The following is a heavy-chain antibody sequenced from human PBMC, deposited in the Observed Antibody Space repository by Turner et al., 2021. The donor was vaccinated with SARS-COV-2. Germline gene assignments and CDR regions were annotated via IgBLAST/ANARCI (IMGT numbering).Heavy chain of an antibody. CDR2: IWYDGSNK. J-gene: IGHJ6*02. Sequence: QEQLVESGGGVVQPGRSLRLSCAASGFTFSSYGMHWVRQAPGKGLEWVAVIWYDGSNKYYADSVKGRFTISRDNSKNTLYLQMNSLRAEDTAVYYCARDLEGAMVTYYYGMDVWGQGTTVTVSS. V-gene: IGHV3-33*01. CDR3: ARDLEGAMVTYYYGMDV. D-gene: IGHD5-18*01. CDR1: GFTFSSYG.